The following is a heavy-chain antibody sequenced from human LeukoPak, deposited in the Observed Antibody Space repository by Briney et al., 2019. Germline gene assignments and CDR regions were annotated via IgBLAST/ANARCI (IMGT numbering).Heavy chain of an antibody. Sequence: PGKSLRLSCAASGFTFSSYGMHWVRQAPGKGLEWVAVISYDGSNKYYADSVKGRFTISRDNSKNTLYLQMNSLRAEDTAVYYCAKDGYDSSGYYYNYFDYWGQGTLVTVSS. J-gene: IGHJ4*02. CDR2: ISYDGSNK. CDR1: GFTFSSYG. D-gene: IGHD3-22*01. CDR3: AKDGYDSSGYYYNYFDY. V-gene: IGHV3-30*18.